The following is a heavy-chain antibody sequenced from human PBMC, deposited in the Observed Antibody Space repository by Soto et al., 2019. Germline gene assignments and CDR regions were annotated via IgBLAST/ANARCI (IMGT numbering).Heavy chain of an antibody. V-gene: IGHV3-48*01. CDR1: GFTFSSYS. CDR3: ARDRSGWYPAFDI. CDR2: ISSSSSTI. Sequence: EVQLVESGGGLVQPGGSLRLSCAASGFTFSSYSMNWVRQAPGKGLEWVSYISSSSSTIYYADSVKGRFTISRDNAKNSLYLQINSLRAEDTAVYYCARDRSGWYPAFDIWGQGTMVTVSS. J-gene: IGHJ3*02. D-gene: IGHD6-19*01.